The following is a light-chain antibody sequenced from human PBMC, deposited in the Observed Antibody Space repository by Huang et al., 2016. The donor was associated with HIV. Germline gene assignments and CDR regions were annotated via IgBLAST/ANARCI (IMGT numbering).Light chain of an antibody. J-gene: IGKJ4*01. CDR2: GSS. CDR3: HQYNNWLLS. Sequence: EIVMTQSPATLSVSPGQRVTLSCRANRSGSTNLAWYQQRHGQAPRPLIYGSSTRAHGSPARFSGSGSGTDFSLTISSLQSEDFALYYCHQYNNWLLSFGGGTRV. CDR1: RSGSTN. V-gene: IGKV3-15*01.